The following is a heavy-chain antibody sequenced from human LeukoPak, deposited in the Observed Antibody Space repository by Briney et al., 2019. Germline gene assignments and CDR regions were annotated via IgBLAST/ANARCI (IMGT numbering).Heavy chain of an antibody. CDR1: GFTFSSYW. V-gene: IGHV5-51*01. J-gene: IGHJ3*02. CDR3: ARLTGSYYSAFDI. D-gene: IGHD1-26*01. CDR2: IYPGDSDT. Sequence: GGSLRLSCAASGFTFSSYWIGWVRQMPGKGLEWMGIIYPGDSDTRYSPSFQGQVTISADKSISTAYLQWSSLKASDTAMYYCARLTGSYYSAFDIWGQGTMVTVSS.